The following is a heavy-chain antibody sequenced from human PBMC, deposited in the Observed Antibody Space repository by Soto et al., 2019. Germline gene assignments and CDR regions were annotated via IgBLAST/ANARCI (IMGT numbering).Heavy chain of an antibody. CDR2: ISSSSSYI. CDR3: AIPHASGSYYWTAFDI. D-gene: IGHD1-26*01. J-gene: IGHJ3*02. V-gene: IGHV3-21*01. CDR1: GFTFSSYS. Sequence: PGGSLRLSCAASGFTFSSYSMNWVRQAPGKGLEWVSSISSSSSYIYYADSVKGRFTISRDNAKNSLYLQMNSLRAEDTAVYYCAIPHASGSYYWTAFDIWGQGTMVTVSS.